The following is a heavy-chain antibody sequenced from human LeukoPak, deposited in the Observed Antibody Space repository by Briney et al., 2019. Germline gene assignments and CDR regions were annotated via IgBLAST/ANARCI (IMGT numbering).Heavy chain of an antibody. J-gene: IGHJ4*02. V-gene: IGHV1-2*02. CDR3: ARAGGDEDLSTLFDY. Sequence: ASVKVSCKASGYTFTGYYMHWVRQAPGQGLEWMGWINPNSGGTNYAQKFQGRVTMTRDTSISTAYMELSRLRSDDTAVYYCARAGGDEDLSTLFDYWGQGTLVTVSS. D-gene: IGHD2/OR15-2a*01. CDR1: GYTFTGYY. CDR2: INPNSGGT.